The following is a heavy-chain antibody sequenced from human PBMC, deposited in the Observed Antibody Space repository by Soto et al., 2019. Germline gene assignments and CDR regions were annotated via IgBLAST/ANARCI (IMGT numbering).Heavy chain of an antibody. CDR2: ISAYNGNT. CDR3: AREDRDRETGLVPAAIDGMDV. J-gene: IGHJ6*02. V-gene: IGHV1-18*01. CDR1: GYTFTSYG. Sequence: ASVKVSCKASGYTFTSYGISWVRQAPGQGLEWMGWISAYNGNTNYAQKVQGRVTITADESTSTAYMELSSLRSDDTAVYYCAREDRDRETGLVPAAIDGMDVWGQGTTVTVSS. D-gene: IGHD2-2*01.